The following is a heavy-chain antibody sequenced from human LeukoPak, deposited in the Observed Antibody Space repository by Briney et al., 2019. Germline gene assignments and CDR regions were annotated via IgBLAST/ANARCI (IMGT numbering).Heavy chain of an antibody. CDR1: GDSISRYY. J-gene: IGHJ4*02. CDR2: LHSSGTT. V-gene: IGHV4-4*07. Sequence: PSETLSLTCTVSGDSISRYYWSWLRQSAGRGLEWIGRLHSSGTTNYNPYLESRVTMSVDTSKNQFSLMLSSGTAADTAIYYCARDSDYHASGHDYWGQGTLVTVSS. D-gene: IGHD3-10*01. CDR3: ARDSDYHASGHDY.